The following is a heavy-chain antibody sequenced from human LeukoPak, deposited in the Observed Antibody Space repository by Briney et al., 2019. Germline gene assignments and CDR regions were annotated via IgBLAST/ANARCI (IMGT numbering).Heavy chain of an antibody. J-gene: IGHJ4*02. CDR3: ARGPAGYN. D-gene: IGHD1-1*01. CDR2: IYSGGST. CDR1: GFTVSSNH. V-gene: IGHV3-53*01. Sequence: GGSLRLSCAASGFTVSSNHMSWVRQAPGKGLEWVSVIYSGGSTDYADSVKGRFTISRDNLKNTLYLQMNSLRAEDTAVYYCARGPAGYNWGQGTLVTFSP.